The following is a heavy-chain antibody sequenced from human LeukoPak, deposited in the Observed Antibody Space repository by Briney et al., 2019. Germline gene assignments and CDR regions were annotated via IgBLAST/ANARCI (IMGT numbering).Heavy chain of an antibody. Sequence: ASVKVSCKASGYTFTGYYMHWVRQAPGQGLEWMGWINPNSGGTNHAQKFQGRVTMTRDTSISTAYMELSRLRSDDTAVYYCAKSRYYDFWSGYNGGVDYWGQGTLVTVSS. D-gene: IGHD3-3*01. CDR3: AKSRYYDFWSGYNGGVDY. CDR2: INPNSGGT. V-gene: IGHV1-2*02. CDR1: GYTFTGYY. J-gene: IGHJ4*02.